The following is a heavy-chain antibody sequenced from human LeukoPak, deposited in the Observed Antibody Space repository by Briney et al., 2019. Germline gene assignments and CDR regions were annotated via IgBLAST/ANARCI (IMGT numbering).Heavy chain of an antibody. V-gene: IGHV4-59*01. CDR3: ARDRDYYGSGSSYFDY. D-gene: IGHD3-10*01. Sequence: SETLSLTCTVSGGSISSYYWSWIRQPPGKGLEWNGYIYYSGNTNYNPSLRSRVTISVDTSKNQFSLKLSFVTAADTAVYYCARDRDYYGSGSSYFDYWGQGTLVTVSS. CDR1: GGSISSYY. CDR2: IYYSGNT. J-gene: IGHJ4*02.